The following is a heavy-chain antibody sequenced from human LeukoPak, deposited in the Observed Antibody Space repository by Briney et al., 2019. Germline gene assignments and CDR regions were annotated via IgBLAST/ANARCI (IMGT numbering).Heavy chain of an antibody. D-gene: IGHD6-13*01. V-gene: IGHV1-46*01. CDR1: GYTFTSYY. CDR3: ARPVDGYSSSWYWFDP. J-gene: IGHJ5*02. Sequence: ASVKVSCKASGYTFTSYYMHWVRQAPGQGLEWMGIINPSSGSTSYAQKFQGRVTMTRDTSTSTVYMELSSLRSEDTAVYYCARPVDGYSSSWYWFDPWGQGTLVTVSS. CDR2: INPSSGST.